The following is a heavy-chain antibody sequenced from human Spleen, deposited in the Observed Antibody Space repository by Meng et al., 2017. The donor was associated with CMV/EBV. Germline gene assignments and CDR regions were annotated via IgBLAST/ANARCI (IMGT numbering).Heavy chain of an antibody. D-gene: IGHD2-2*01. Sequence: GESLKISCAASGFTFSSYAMHWVRQAPGKGLEWVANIKQDGSENYYVDSVKGRFTISRDNAKNSLYLQMNSLRGEDTAVYYCARLGEYQLPDFDYWGQGSLVTVSS. V-gene: IGHV3-7*01. CDR3: ARLGEYQLPDFDY. CDR1: GFTFSSYA. J-gene: IGHJ4*02. CDR2: IKQDGSEN.